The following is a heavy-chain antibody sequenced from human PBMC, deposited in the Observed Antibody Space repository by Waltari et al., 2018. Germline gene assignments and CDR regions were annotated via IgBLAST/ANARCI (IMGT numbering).Heavy chain of an antibody. D-gene: IGHD3-3*01. J-gene: IGHJ4*02. CDR3: ARVELFYYFDY. Sequence: SSDYWGWIRQPPGKGLEWIGSIYYSGSTYYNPSLKSRVTISVDTSKNQFSLKLSSVTAADTAVYYCARVELFYYFDYWGQGTLVTVSS. CDR1: SSDY. CDR2: IYYSGST. V-gene: IGHV4-39*07.